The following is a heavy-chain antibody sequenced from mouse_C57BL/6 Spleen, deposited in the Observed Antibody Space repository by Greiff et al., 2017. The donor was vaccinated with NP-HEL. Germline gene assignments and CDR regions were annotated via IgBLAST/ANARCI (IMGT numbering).Heavy chain of an antibody. CDR2: IDPSDSYT. Sequence: QVQLQQPGAELVKPGASVKLSCKASGYTFTSYWMQWVKQRPGQGLEWIGEIDPSDSYTNYNQKFKGKATLTVDTSSSTAYMQLSSLTSEDSAVYYCARCGMVTTPFAYWGQGTLVTVSA. D-gene: IGHD2-2*01. V-gene: IGHV1-50*01. CDR1: GYTFTSYW. CDR3: ARCGMVTTPFAY. J-gene: IGHJ3*01.